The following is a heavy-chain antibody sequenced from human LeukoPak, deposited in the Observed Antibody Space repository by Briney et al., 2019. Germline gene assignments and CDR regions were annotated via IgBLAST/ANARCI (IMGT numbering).Heavy chain of an antibody. J-gene: IGHJ4*02. Sequence: GGSLRLSCAASGFIFSSYAIHWVRQAPGKGLEWVAVISYDGSNKYYADSVKGRFTISRDNSKNTLYLQMNSLRAEDTAVYYCAREYSYGSADDYWGQGTLVTVSS. CDR1: GFIFSSYA. CDR3: AREYSYGSADDY. CDR2: ISYDGSNK. D-gene: IGHD5-18*01. V-gene: IGHV3-30*04.